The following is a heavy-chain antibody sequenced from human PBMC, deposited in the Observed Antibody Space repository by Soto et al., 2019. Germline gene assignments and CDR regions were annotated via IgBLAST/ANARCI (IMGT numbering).Heavy chain of an antibody. CDR2: ISGSGGTT. CDR1: GFTFRSYA. J-gene: IGHJ5*02. V-gene: IGHV3-23*01. Sequence: RLSGAASGFTFRSYAMTWVRQAPWKGLEWVSLISGSGGTTYYADSVKGRFTISRDNSKNTLYLQMNSLRAEDTAVYYCAKDMNLAGRWDSSLDHWRPRPLVPVSS. CDR3: AKDMNLAGRWDSSLDH. D-gene: IGHD1-26*01.